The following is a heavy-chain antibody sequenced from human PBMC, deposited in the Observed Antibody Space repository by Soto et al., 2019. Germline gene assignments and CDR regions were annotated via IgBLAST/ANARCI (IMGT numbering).Heavy chain of an antibody. CDR3: ARRDIVVVPAANGYYYYYMDV. J-gene: IGHJ6*03. D-gene: IGHD2-2*01. CDR2: ISAYNGNT. Sequence: ASVKVSCKASGYTFTSYCISWVRQAPGQGLEWMGWISAYNGNTNYAQKLQGRVTMTTDTSTSTAYMELRSLRSDDTAVYYCARRDIVVVPAANGYYYYYMDVWGKGTTVTVSS. V-gene: IGHV1-18*01. CDR1: GYTFTSYC.